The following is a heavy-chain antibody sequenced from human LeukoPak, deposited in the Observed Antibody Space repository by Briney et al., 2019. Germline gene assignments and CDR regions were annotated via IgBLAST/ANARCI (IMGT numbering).Heavy chain of an antibody. CDR1: GGSISGYY. V-gene: IGHV4-59*01. CDR2: IYYSGST. CDR3: AKIYRSRWYYFDY. D-gene: IGHD6-13*01. Sequence: PSETLSLTCTVSGGSISGYYWTWIRQPPGKGLEWIGFIYYSGSTNYNPSLKSRVTMSVDTSKNQFSLNLSSVTAADTAVYYCAKIYRSRWYYFDYWGQGTLVTVSS. J-gene: IGHJ4*02.